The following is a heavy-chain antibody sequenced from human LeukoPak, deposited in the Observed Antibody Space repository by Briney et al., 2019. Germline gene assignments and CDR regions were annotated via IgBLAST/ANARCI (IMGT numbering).Heavy chain of an antibody. V-gene: IGHV1-2*02. J-gene: IGHJ5*02. CDR3: ARDLSEPGITIVRGVKGPFDP. CDR1: GYTFTGYY. CDR2: INPNSGGT. Sequence: ASVKVSCKASGYTFTGYYMHWVRQTPGQGLEWMGWINPNSGGTNYAQKFQGRVTMTRDTSISTAYMELSRLRSDDTAVYYCARDLSEPGITIVRGVKGPFDPWGQGTLVTVSS. D-gene: IGHD3-10*01.